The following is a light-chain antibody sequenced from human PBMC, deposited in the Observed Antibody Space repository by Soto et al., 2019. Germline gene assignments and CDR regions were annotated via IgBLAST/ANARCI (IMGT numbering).Light chain of an antibody. CDR2: NNN. CDR3: AAWDDSLNGVV. V-gene: IGLV1-44*01. CDR1: SSNIGSNT. Sequence: QSVLTQPPSASGTPGQRVTISCSGSSSNIGSNTLNWYQNLPGTAPKLLIYNNNQRSSRVPDRFSGSKSVTSASLAISGLQSEDEADYYCAAWDDSLNGVVFGGGTRLTGL. J-gene: IGLJ2*01.